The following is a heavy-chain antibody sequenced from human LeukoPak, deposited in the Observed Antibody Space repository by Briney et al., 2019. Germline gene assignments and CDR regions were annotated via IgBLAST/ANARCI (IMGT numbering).Heavy chain of an antibody. CDR2: IYYSGST. D-gene: IGHD5-24*01. J-gene: IGHJ4*02. Sequence: PSETLSLTCTVSGYYISSGYYWGWIRQPPGKGLEWIGYIYYSGSTKYNPSLKSRVTISVDTSKNQFSLRLSSVTAADTAVYYCARGRRDGYNLEYFDNWGQGTLVTVSS. CDR1: GYYISSGYY. V-gene: IGHV4-61*01. CDR3: ARGRRDGYNLEYFDN.